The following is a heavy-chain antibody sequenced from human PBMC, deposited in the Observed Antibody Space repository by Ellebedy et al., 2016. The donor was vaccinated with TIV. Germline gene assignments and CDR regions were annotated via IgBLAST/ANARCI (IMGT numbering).Heavy chain of an antibody. CDR3: ARPMTTVTPRGEFDN. CDR1: GYTFTSFD. D-gene: IGHD4-17*01. V-gene: IGHV1-8*01. CDR2: VNPNSGNT. J-gene: IGHJ4*02. Sequence: AASVKVSCKASGYTFTSFDINWTRQAPRQGLEWMGWVNPNSGNTGYAQKFQGRVTMTRNTSISTAYMELSSLRSEDTAVYYCARPMTTVTPRGEFDNWGQGTLVTVAS.